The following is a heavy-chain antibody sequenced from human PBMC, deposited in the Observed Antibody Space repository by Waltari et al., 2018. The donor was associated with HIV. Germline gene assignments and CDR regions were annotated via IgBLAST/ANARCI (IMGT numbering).Heavy chain of an antibody. V-gene: IGHV1-24*01. Sequence: QVQLVQSAAEVKRPGASVKVTCKVSGYILTELSIHWVREAPGKGLEWVGSFDPADGKTTYAQKFQGRVTMTEDTSTDTASMEVSSLRSEDTAVYYCATARQWLVDSGMDVWGQGTTVTVSS. D-gene: IGHD6-19*01. J-gene: IGHJ6*02. CDR3: ATARQWLVDSGMDV. CDR2: FDPADGKT. CDR1: GYILTELS.